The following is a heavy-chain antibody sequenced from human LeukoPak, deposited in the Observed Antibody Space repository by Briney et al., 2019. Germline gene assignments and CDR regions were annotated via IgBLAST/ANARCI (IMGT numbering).Heavy chain of an antibody. D-gene: IGHD4-17*01. Sequence: ASVKVSCKASGYTFTSYYMHWVRQAPGQGLEWMGIINPSGGSTSYAQKFQGRVTMTRDTSMSTVYMELSSLRSEDTAVYYCARELSTVTTHYYYYGMDVWGQGTTVTVSS. CDR1: GYTFTSYY. CDR3: ARELSTVTTHYYYYGMDV. V-gene: IGHV1-46*01. J-gene: IGHJ6*02. CDR2: INPSGGST.